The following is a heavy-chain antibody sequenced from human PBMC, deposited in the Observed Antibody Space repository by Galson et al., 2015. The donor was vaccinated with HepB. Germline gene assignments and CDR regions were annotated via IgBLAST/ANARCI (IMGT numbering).Heavy chain of an antibody. V-gene: IGHV3-30*03. D-gene: IGHD6-6*01. CDR1: GFTFRSYG. CDR2: ISYDGSNI. CDR3: ARESWVPAARPPPTIPGGFMDV. Sequence: SLRLSCAASGFTFRSYGMHWVRQAPGKGLEWVAFISYDGSNIYYADAVKGRFTISRDNSKDTLYVQMNGLRGEDTAVYYCARESWVPAARPPPTIPGGFMDVWGQGTTVTVSS. J-gene: IGHJ6*02.